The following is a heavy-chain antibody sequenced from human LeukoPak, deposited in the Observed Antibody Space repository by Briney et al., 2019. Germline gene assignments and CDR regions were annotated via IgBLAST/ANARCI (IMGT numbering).Heavy chain of an antibody. CDR3: ARDSQLSVVGATDAFDI. D-gene: IGHD1-26*01. V-gene: IGHV1-69*13. CDR2: IIPIFGTA. J-gene: IGHJ3*02. CDR1: GGTFSSYA. Sequence: SVKVSCKASGGTFSSYAISWVRQAPGQGLEWMGGIIPIFGTANYAQKFQGRVTITADESTSTAYMELSSLRFEDTAVYYCARDSQLSVVGATDAFDIWGQGTMVTVSS.